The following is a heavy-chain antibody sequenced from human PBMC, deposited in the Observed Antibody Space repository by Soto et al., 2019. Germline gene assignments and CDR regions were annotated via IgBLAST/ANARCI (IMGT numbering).Heavy chain of an antibody. CDR1: GGTFSSYT. CDR2: IIPILGIA. Sequence: QVQLVQSGAEVKKPGSSVKVSCKASGGTFSSYTISWVRQAPGQGLEWMGRIIPILGIANYAQKFQGRVTITADKCTSTAYMELNSLRSEDTAVYYCARASAHLGGLTGSFDIWGQGTMVTVSS. V-gene: IGHV1-69*02. CDR3: ARASAHLGGLTGSFDI. J-gene: IGHJ3*02. D-gene: IGHD3-16*01.